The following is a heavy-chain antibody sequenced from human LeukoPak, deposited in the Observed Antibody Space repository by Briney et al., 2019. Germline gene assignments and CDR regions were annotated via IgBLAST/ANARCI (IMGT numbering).Heavy chain of an antibody. CDR3: ARDPGGGFTQWLGAPNWFDP. J-gene: IGHJ5*02. V-gene: IGHV1-69*05. Sequence: AASVKVSCKASGGTFSSYAISWVRQAPGQGLEWMGGIIPIFGTANYAQKLQGRVTITTDESTSTAYMELSSLRSEDTAVYYCARDPGGGFTQWLGAPNWFDPWGQGTLVTVSS. CDR1: GGTFSSYA. D-gene: IGHD6-19*01. CDR2: IIPIFGTA.